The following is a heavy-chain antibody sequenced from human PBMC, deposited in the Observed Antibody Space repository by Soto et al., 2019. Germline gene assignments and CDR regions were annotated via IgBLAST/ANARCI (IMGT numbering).Heavy chain of an antibody. Sequence: GESLKISCKGSGYSFTSYWIGWVRQMPGKGLEWMGIIYPGDSDTRYSPSFQGQVTISADKSISTAYLQWSSLKASDTAMYYCERGTNTVVTELDYWGQGTLVTVSS. D-gene: IGHD2-21*02. CDR3: ERGTNTVVTELDY. J-gene: IGHJ4*02. V-gene: IGHV5-51*01. CDR1: GYSFTSYW. CDR2: IYPGDSDT.